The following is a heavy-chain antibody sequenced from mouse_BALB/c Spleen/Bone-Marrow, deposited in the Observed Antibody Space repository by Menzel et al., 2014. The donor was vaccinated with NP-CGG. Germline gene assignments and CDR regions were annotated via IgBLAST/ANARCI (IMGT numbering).Heavy chain of an antibody. CDR2: INPSTGYT. J-gene: IGHJ4*01. D-gene: IGHD2-1*01. CDR1: GYTFTSYW. CDR3: ARGNPLYAMDY. Sequence: VKLVESGAELAKPGASVKMSCKASGYTFTSYWMHWVKQRPGQGLEWIGYINPSTGYTDYNQKFNDKATLTADKSSSTAYMQLSSLTSKDSAVCYCARGNPLYAMDYWGQGTSVTVSS. V-gene: IGHV1-7*01.